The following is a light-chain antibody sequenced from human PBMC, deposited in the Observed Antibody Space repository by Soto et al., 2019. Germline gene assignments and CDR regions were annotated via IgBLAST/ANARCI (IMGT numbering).Light chain of an antibody. V-gene: IGLV2-14*01. CDR2: DVT. Sequence: QSALAQPASVSGPPGQSITISCTGTSXDVGAYNYVSWYQHHPGKAPRLVIYDVTNRPSGISDRFSGSKSGNTASLTISGLLAEDEADYYCTSYTSTSTYVFGTGTKVTVL. CDR3: TSYTSTSTYV. CDR1: SXDVGAYNY. J-gene: IGLJ1*01.